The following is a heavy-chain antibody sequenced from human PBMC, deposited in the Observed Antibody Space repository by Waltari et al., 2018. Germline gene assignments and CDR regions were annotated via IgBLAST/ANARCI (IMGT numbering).Heavy chain of an antibody. CDR2: LSGGGGSK. J-gene: IGHJ6*02. CDR3: AKSPQLLWSAYYYYGMDV. D-gene: IGHD3-10*02. CDR1: GFTFSNYA. V-gene: IGHV3-23*01. Sequence: EVQLLESGGRLVQPGESLRLSCSASGFTFSNYAMNWVRQAPGKGSEWVSALSGGGGSKFYSDSGKGRFTISRDNSNNTLFLQRDNLRVEDTAVYYCAKSPQLLWSAYYYYGMDVWGQGTTVTVSS.